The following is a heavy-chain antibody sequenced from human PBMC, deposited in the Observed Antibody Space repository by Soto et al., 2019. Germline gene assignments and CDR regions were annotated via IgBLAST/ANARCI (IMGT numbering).Heavy chain of an antibody. D-gene: IGHD3-3*01. CDR3: AKEKLVLRFLEWSGMDV. CDR2: ISGSGGST. Sequence: GGSLRLSCAASGFTFSSYAMSWVRQAPGKGLEWVSAISGSGGSTYYADSVKGRLTISRDNSKNTLYLQMNSLRAEDTAVYYCAKEKLVLRFLEWSGMDVWGQGTTVTVSS. V-gene: IGHV3-23*01. CDR1: GFTFSSYA. J-gene: IGHJ6*02.